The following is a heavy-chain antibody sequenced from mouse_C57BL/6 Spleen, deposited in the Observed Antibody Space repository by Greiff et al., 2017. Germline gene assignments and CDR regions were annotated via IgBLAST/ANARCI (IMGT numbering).Heavy chain of an antibody. D-gene: IGHD1-1*01. CDR2: IDPSDSYT. V-gene: IGHV1-59*01. CDR1: GYTFTSYW. CDR3: ARLGRSSYSY. Sequence: QVQLKQPGAELVRPGTSVKLSCKASGYTFTSYWMHWVKQRPGQGLEWIGVIDPSDSYTNYNQKFKGKATLTVDTSSSTAYMQLSSLTSEDSAVYYCARLGRSSYSYWGQGTLVTVSA. J-gene: IGHJ3*01.